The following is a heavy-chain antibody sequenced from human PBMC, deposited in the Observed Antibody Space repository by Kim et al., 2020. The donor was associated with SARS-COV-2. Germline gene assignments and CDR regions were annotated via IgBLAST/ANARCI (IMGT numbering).Heavy chain of an antibody. CDR3: AGVDWFDP. V-gene: IGHV4-39*01. CDR2: IYYSGST. Sequence: IYYSGSTYSNPSLKSRVTISVATSKIQFSLKLSSVTAADTAVYYCAGVDWFDPWGQGTLVTVSS. D-gene: IGHD2-8*01. J-gene: IGHJ5*02.